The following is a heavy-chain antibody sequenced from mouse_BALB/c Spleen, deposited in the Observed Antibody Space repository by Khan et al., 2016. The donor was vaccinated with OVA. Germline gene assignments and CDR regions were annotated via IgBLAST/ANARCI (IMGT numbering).Heavy chain of an antibody. D-gene: IGHD1-1*01. J-gene: IGHJ3*01. CDR3: ARLAYYYDSEGFDY. CDR1: GFTFSTYG. CDR2: ISTGGHYT. Sequence: EVQLVESGGDLVKPGGSLKLSCAASGFTFSTYGMSWVRQTPDKRLEWVATISTGGHYTYYPDSVKGRFTFSRDNAKNTLYLQMTSLKSEDTALFYCARLAYYYDSEGFDYWGQGTLVTVSA. V-gene: IGHV5-6*01.